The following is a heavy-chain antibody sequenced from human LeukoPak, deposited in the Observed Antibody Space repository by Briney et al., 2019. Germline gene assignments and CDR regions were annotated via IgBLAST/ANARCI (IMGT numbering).Heavy chain of an antibody. D-gene: IGHD3-22*01. CDR2: IYYSGST. Sequence: SQTLSLTCTVSGGSISSGDYYWSWIRQPPGKGLEWIGYIYYSGSTYYNPSLKSRVTMSVDTSKNQFSLKLSSVTAADTAVYYCARGAGGVVVSHFDYWGQGTLVTVSS. J-gene: IGHJ4*02. V-gene: IGHV4-30-4*01. CDR3: ARGAGGVVVSHFDY. CDR1: GGSISSGDYY.